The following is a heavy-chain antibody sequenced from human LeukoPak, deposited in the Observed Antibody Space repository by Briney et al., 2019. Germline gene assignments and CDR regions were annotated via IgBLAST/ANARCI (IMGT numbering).Heavy chain of an antibody. CDR1: GGSISSSSYY. CDR2: IYYSGST. V-gene: IGHV4-39*07. D-gene: IGHD6-6*01. CDR3: AREPRIAATKWFDP. Sequence: PSETLSLTCTVSGGSISSSSYYWGWIRQPPGKGLEWIGGIYYSGSTYYNPSLKSRVTISVDTSKNQFSLKLRSVTAADTAVYYCAREPRIAATKWFDPWGQGTLVTVSS. J-gene: IGHJ5*02.